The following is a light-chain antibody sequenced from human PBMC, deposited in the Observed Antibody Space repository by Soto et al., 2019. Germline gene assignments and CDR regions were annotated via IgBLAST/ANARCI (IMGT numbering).Light chain of an antibody. CDR1: SRDIGNYNY. CDR2: EVT. V-gene: IGLV2-14*01. J-gene: IGLJ1*01. CDR3: ASYRTATTLVV. Sequence: QSVLTQPASVSGSPGQSITISCTGTSRDIGNYNYVSWYQHHPGKAPKLMIYEVTSRPSGVSDRFSGSKSGMTGSLTISGLHPEEYAHSPCASYRTATTLVVFGTGPKATV.